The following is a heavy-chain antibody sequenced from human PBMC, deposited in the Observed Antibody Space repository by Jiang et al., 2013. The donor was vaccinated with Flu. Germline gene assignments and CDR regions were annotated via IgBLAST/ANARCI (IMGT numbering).Heavy chain of an antibody. CDR1: GGSISSSSYY. Sequence: GPGLVKPSETLSLTCTVSGGSISSSSYYWGWIRQPPGKGLEWIGSIYYSGSTYYNPSLKSRVTISVDTSKNQFSLKLSSVTAADTAVYYCLVRLTNYDFWSGLYGMDVWGQGTTVTVSS. J-gene: IGHJ6*02. CDR2: IYYSGST. V-gene: IGHV4-39*01. CDR3: LVRLTNYDFWSGLYGMDV. D-gene: IGHD3-3*01.